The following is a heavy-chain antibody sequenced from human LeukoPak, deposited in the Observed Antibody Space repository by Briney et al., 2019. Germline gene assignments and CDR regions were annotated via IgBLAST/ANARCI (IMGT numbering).Heavy chain of an antibody. D-gene: IGHD3-10*01. J-gene: IGHJ4*02. V-gene: IGHV4-34*01. CDR3: ARPHVRWFGVGAFDY. CDR1: GGSFSGYY. Sequence: PSETLSLTCAVYGGSFSGYYWSWIRQPPGKGLEWIGEINHSGSTNYNPSLRSRVTISVDTSKNQFSLKLSSVTAADTAVYYCARPHVRWFGVGAFDYWGQGTLVTVSS. CDR2: INHSGST.